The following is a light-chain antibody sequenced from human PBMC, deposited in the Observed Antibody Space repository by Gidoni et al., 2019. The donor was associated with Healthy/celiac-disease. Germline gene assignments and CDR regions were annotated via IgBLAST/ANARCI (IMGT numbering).Light chain of an antibody. Sequence: SYELTQPPSVSVSPGQTASITCSGDKLGPKYACWYQQKPGQSPVLVIYQDSKRPSGIPERFSGSNSGNTATLTISGTQAMDEADYYCQAWDSSTVVFGGGTKLTVL. CDR2: QDS. J-gene: IGLJ2*01. V-gene: IGLV3-1*01. CDR3: QAWDSSTVV. CDR1: KLGPKY.